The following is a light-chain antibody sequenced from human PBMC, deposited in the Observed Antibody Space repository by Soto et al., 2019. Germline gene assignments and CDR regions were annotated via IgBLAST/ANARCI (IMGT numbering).Light chain of an antibody. CDR1: SSDVGDYNY. J-gene: IGLJ1*01. CDR2: EVS. Sequence: QSALTQPASVSGSPGQSITISCTGTSSDVGDYNYVSWYQQYPGKAPKLMIYEVSNRPSGVSNRFSGSKSGNTASLTISGLQAEDGADYYCSSYTSSSTQVFGTGTKLTVL. CDR3: SSYTSSSTQV. V-gene: IGLV2-14*01.